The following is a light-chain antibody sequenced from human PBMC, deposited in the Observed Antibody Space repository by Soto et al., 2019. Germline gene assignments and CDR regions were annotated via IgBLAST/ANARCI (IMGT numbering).Light chain of an antibody. Sequence: EFGLHQSQAPLSLSPGEGPPLPSGASKGVSSSLAWYQQKPGQPPRLLIYDASNRATGIPARFSGSGSGTDFTLTISSLEPEDFAVYYCQQRSNWLITFGQGTRLEIK. V-gene: IGKV3-11*01. CDR1: KGVSSS. CDR2: DAS. CDR3: QQRSNWLIT. J-gene: IGKJ5*01.